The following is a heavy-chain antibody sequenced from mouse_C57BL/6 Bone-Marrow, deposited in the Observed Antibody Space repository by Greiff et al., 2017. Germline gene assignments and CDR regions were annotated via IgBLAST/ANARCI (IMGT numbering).Heavy chain of an antibody. D-gene: IGHD1-1*01. J-gene: IGHJ1*03. CDR1: GYTFTSYW. Sequence: ESGAELVMPGASVKLSCKASGYTFTSYWMHWVKQRPGQGLEWIGELDPSDSYTNYNQKFKGKSTLTVDKSSSTAYMQLSSLTSEDSAVYYCARSPITTVVEDWYFDVWGTGTTVTVSS. CDR2: LDPSDSYT. CDR3: ARSPITTVVEDWYFDV. V-gene: IGHV1-69*01.